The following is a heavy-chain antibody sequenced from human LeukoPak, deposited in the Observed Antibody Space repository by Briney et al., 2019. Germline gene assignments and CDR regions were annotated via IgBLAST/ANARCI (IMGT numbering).Heavy chain of an antibody. V-gene: IGHV4-34*01. D-gene: IGHD3-9*01. CDR3: ARWPYDILTGSLSHGMDV. Sequence: PSETLSLTCAVYGGSFSGYYWSWIRQPPGKGLEWIGEINHSGSTNYNPSLKSRVTISVDTSKNQFSLKLSSVTAADTAVYYCARWPYDILTGSLSHGMDVWGQGTTVTVSS. CDR2: INHSGST. CDR1: GGSFSGYY. J-gene: IGHJ6*02.